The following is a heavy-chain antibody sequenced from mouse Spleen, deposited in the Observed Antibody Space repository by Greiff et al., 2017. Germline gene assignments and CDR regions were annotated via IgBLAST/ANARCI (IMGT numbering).Heavy chain of an antibody. V-gene: IGHV1-55*01. J-gene: IGHJ4*01. CDR1: GYTFTSYW. CDR2: IYPGSGST. Sequence: QVQLQQPGAELVKPGASVKMSCKASGYTFTSYWITWVKQRPGQGLEWIGDIYPGSGSTNYNEKFKSKATLTVDTSSSTAYMQLSSLTSEDSAVYYCARAGYYYGSSYEDYWGQGTSVTVSS. CDR3: ARAGYYYGSSYEDY. D-gene: IGHD1-1*01.